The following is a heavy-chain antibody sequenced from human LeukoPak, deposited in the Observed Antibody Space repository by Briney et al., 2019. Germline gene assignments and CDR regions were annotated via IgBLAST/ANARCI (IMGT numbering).Heavy chain of an antibody. CDR3: ARDGVEFYNWFDP. J-gene: IGHJ5*02. V-gene: IGHV3-74*01. CDR2: INSDGSST. CDR1: GFSFSNYW. D-gene: IGHD2-21*01. Sequence: GGSLRLSCAASGFSFSNYWMHWVRHAPGKGLVWVSRINSDGSSTTYADSVKGRFTISRDNAKNTLYLQMNSLRAGDTAVYYCARDGVEFYNWFDPWGQGTLVTVSS.